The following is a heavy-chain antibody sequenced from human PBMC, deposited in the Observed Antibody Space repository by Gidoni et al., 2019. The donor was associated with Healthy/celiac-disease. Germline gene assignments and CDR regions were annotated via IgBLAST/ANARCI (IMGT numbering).Heavy chain of an antibody. J-gene: IGHJ4*02. D-gene: IGHD1-26*01. CDR1: GGSISSSSYY. CDR3: ARQVGATLSPHYFDY. Sequence: QLQLQESGPGLVKPSETLSLTCPVSGGSISSSSYYWGWIRQPPGKGLEWIGSIYYGGSTYYNPSLKSRVTISVDTSKNQFSLKLSSVTAADTAVYYCARQVGATLSPHYFDYWGQGTLVTVSS. CDR2: IYYGGST. V-gene: IGHV4-39*01.